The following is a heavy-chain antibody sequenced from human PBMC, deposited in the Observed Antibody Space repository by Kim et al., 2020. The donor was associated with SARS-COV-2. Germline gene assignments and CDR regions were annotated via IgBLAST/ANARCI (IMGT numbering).Heavy chain of an antibody. CDR1: GYTFTSYG. CDR2: ISAYNGNT. CDR3: ARDDSSGWHYYYGMDV. D-gene: IGHD6-19*01. Sequence: ASVKVSCKASGYTFTSYGISWVRQAPGQGLEWMGWISAYNGNTNYAQKLQGRVTMTTDTSTSTAYMELRSLRSDDTAVYYCARDDSSGWHYYYGMDVWGQGTTVTVSS. V-gene: IGHV1-18*04. J-gene: IGHJ6*02.